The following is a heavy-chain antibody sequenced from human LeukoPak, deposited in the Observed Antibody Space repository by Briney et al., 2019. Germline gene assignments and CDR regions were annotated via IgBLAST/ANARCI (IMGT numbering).Heavy chain of an antibody. D-gene: IGHD6-13*01. CDR2: VKSKTDGESI. CDR1: GLTFNNAW. CDR3: ATEKSSIWSGDY. Sequence: GGSLRLSCAASGLTFNNAWMNWVRQAPGKGLEWVGHVKSKTDGESIDYAAPVKGRFTISRDDSKNTLYLQMNSLKTEDTAVYYCATEKSSIWSGDYWGRGTLATVSS. J-gene: IGHJ4*02. V-gene: IGHV3-15*07.